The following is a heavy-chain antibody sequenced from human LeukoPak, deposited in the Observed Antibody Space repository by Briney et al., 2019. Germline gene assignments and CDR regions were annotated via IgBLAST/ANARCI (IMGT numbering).Heavy chain of an antibody. CDR3: AREEGSYPESLDY. CDR2: INPNSGDT. D-gene: IGHD1-26*01. Sequence: ASVKVSCKASGYTFTGYYIHWVRQTPGQGLEWMGWINPNSGDTNYAQKFQGRVTMTRDTSISTAYMELNRLTSDDTAVYYCAREEGSYPESLDYWVQGTLVTVSS. V-gene: IGHV1-2*02. J-gene: IGHJ4*02. CDR1: GYTFTGYY.